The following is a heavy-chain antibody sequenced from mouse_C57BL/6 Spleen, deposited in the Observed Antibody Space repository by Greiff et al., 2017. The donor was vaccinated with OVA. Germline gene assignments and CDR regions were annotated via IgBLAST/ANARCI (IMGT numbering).Heavy chain of an antibody. D-gene: IGHD1-1*01. CDR2: IDPSDSYT. CDR3: ARAFITDGDY. Sequence: QVQLQQPGAELVRPGTSVKLSCKASGYTFTSYWMHWVKQRPGQGLEWIGVIDPSDSYTNYNQKFKGKATLTVDTSSSTAYMQLSSLTSEDSAVYYCARAFITDGDYWGQGTSVTVSS. V-gene: IGHV1-59*01. J-gene: IGHJ4*01. CDR1: GYTFTSYW.